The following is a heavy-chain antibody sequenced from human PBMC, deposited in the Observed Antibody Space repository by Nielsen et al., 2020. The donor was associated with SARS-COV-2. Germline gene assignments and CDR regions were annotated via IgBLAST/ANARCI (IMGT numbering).Heavy chain of an antibody. V-gene: IGHV5-51*01. CDR3: ARLQSSTGGGMDV. CDR2: IFAGDSDT. D-gene: IGHD6-13*01. Sequence: GESLKISCQGSGYSFTNYWIGWVRQMPGKGLEWMGIIFAGDSDTRYSPSFQGQVTISFDKSITTAYLQWNSLQASDSAMYYCARLQSSTGGGMDVWGQGTAVTVSS. CDR1: GYSFTNYW. J-gene: IGHJ6*02.